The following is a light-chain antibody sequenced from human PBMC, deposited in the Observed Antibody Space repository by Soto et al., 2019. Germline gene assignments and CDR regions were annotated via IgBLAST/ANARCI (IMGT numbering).Light chain of an antibody. J-gene: IGLJ1*01. CDR3: YSYTSSSARV. CDR1: SSDIGGYNY. Sequence: QSALTQPASVSGSPGQSITISCTGTSSDIGGYNYVSWYQQHPGKAPKLIIYEVSHRPSGVSNRFSGSKSDNTASLTISGLQDEDEADYYCYSYTSSSARVFGTGTKLTVL. V-gene: IGLV2-14*01. CDR2: EVS.